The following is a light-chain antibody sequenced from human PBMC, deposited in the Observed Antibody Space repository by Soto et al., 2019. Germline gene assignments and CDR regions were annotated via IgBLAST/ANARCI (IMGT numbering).Light chain of an antibody. CDR2: WAS. CDR3: QQYYSTPIT. V-gene: IGKV4-1*01. J-gene: IGKJ3*01. Sequence: DIVMTQSPDSLAVSLGERATINCKSSQSVLYSSNNKNYLAWYQQKPGQPPKLLIYWASTRESGDPDRFSGSGSGTDFTLTISSLQAEDVAVYYCQQYYSTPITFGPGTKVDIK. CDR1: QSVLYSSNNKNY.